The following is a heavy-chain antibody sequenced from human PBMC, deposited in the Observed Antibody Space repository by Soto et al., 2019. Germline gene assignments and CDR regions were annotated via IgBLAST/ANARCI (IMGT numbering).Heavy chain of an antibody. D-gene: IGHD3-22*01. V-gene: IGHV1-69*13. J-gene: IGHJ5*02. CDR2: IIPIFGTA. CDR1: GGTFSSYA. Sequence: AASVKVSCKASGGTFSSYAISWVRQAPGQGLEWMGGIIPIFGTANYAQKFQGRVTITADESTSTAYMELSSLRSEDTAVYYCARSSTYYYDSSGWTSGWFDPWGQGTLVTVSS. CDR3: ARSSTYYYDSSGWTSGWFDP.